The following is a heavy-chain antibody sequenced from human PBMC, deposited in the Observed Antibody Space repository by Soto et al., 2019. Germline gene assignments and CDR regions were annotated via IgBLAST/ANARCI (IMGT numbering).Heavy chain of an antibody. J-gene: IGHJ4*02. Sequence: EVQLLESGGGLVQPGGSLRFSCAASGFTFSSDAMRWVRQAPGKGLEWVSAISGSGGSTYNADSVKGRFTISRDNSKNTLYLQMNSLRAEDTAVYYCARRGCSSYFDYWGQGTLVTVSS. CDR3: ARRGCSSYFDY. CDR2: ISGSGGST. V-gene: IGHV3-23*01. D-gene: IGHD6-13*01. CDR1: GFTFSSDA.